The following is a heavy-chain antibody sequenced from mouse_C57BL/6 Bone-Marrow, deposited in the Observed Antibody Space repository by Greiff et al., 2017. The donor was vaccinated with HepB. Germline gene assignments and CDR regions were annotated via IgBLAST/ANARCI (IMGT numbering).Heavy chain of an antibody. CDR2: IWSGGST. Sequence: QVQLQQSGPGLVQPSQCLSISCTASGFSFTSYGVHWVRQSPGKGLEWLGVIWSGGSTDYNAAFISRLTISNDNSNSQVFFKMNSLQADDTAIYYCARNGGGYYPWYFDVWGTGTTVTVSS. CDR3: ARNGGGYYPWYFDV. J-gene: IGHJ1*03. CDR1: GFSFTSYG. D-gene: IGHD2-3*01. V-gene: IGHV2-2*01.